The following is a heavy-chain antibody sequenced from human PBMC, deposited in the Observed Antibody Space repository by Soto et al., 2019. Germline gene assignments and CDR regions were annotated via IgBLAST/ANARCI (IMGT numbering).Heavy chain of an antibody. CDR3: ARDQFIYYDSSGYFDY. Sequence: SETLSLTCAVYGGYFCGYYWSWIRQHPGKGLEWIGYIYYSGSTYYNPSLKSRVTISVDTSKNQFSLKLSSVTAADTAVYYCARDQFIYYDSSGYFDYWGQGTLVTVSS. D-gene: IGHD3-22*01. CDR2: IYYSGST. CDR1: GGYFCGYY. J-gene: IGHJ4*02. V-gene: IGHV4-31*11.